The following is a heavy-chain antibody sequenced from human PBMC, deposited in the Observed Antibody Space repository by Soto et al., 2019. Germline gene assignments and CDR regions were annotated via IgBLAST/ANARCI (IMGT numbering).Heavy chain of an antibody. J-gene: IGHJ4*02. Sequence: QVQLQESGPGLVKPSQTLSLTCTVSGGSINSGGYCWSWIRQHPGKGLDWIGCISYGGSTSYNPSLTGRVTISVDTSTYQFSLKLTSVTAADTAVYYCSRGILVWGQGALITVSS. CDR3: SRGILV. CDR2: ISYGGST. CDR1: GGSINSGGYC. D-gene: IGHD5-18*01. V-gene: IGHV4-31*03.